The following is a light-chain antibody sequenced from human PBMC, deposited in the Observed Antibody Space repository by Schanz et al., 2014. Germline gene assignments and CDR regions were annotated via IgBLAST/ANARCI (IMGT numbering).Light chain of an antibody. V-gene: IGLV2-8*01. CDR3: QSYDSSLSAWV. CDR2: DVT. J-gene: IGLJ3*02. CDR1: SGDVGGYNY. Sequence: QSALTQPPSASGSPGQSVTISCTGTSGDVGGYNYVSWYQHHPGKAPKLMVYDVTKRPSGVPDRFSGSKSGTSASLAITGLQADDEADYYCQSYDSSLSAWVFGGGTKLTVL.